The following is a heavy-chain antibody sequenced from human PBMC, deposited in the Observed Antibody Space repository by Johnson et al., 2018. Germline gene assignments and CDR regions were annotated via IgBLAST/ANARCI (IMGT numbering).Heavy chain of an antibody. CDR1: GFTLSDYY. Sequence: QVQLVESGGGLVKPGGSLRLSCAASGFTLSDYYMSWIRQAPEKGLDWVSYISSSGTTIYYADSVKGRFTISRDNAKNSLYLQMDRLRAEDTAVYYCARVRWVGEYSKGNYYYYYMDVWGKGTTVTVSS. CDR2: ISSSGTTI. D-gene: IGHD3-10*01. V-gene: IGHV3-11*04. CDR3: ARVRWVGEYSKGNYYYYYMDV. J-gene: IGHJ6*03.